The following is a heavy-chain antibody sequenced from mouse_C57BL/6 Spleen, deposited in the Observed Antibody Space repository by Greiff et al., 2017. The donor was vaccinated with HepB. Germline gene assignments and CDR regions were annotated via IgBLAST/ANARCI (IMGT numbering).Heavy chain of an antibody. CDR1: GYTFTSYG. CDR3: ARSAYYSFDY. J-gene: IGHJ2*01. D-gene: IGHD6-5*01. V-gene: IGHV1-81*01. CDR2: IYPRSGNT. Sequence: VQVVESGAELARPGASVKLSCKASGYTFTSYGISWVKQRTGQGLEWIGEIYPRSGNTYYNEKFKGKATLTADNSSSTAYMELRSLTSEDSAVYFCARSAYYSFDYWGQGTTLTVSS.